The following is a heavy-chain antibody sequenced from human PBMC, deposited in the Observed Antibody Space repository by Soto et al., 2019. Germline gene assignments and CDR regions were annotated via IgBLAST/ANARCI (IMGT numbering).Heavy chain of an antibody. J-gene: IGHJ4*02. V-gene: IGHV3-7*01. Sequence: GGSLRLSCAASGLTFSSYWMSWVRQAPGKGLEWVANIKQDGSQKYYVDSVKGRFTISRDNAKNSLYLQMNSLRVEDTAVYYCASAYYYDSSGYSPGGYWGQGTLVTVAS. CDR3: ASAYYYDSSGYSPGGY. D-gene: IGHD3-22*01. CDR1: GLTFSSYW. CDR2: IKQDGSQK.